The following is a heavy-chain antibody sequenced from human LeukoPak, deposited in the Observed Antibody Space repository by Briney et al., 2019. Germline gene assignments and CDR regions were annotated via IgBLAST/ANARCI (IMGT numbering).Heavy chain of an antibody. V-gene: IGHV1-2*02. Sequence: SVKVSCKASGYTFTGYYMHWVRQAPGQGLEWMGWINPNSDGTNYAQKFQGRVTMTRDTSISTAYMELSRLRSDDTAVYYCARDGSPGGMDVWGQGTTVTVSS. CDR2: INPNSDGT. CDR3: ARDGSPGGMDV. CDR1: GYTFTGYY. J-gene: IGHJ6*02. D-gene: IGHD5-12*01.